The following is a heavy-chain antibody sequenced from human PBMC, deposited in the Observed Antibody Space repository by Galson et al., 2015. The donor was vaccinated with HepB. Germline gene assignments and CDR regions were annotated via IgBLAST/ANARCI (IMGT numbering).Heavy chain of an antibody. CDR1: GYTFTSYA. D-gene: IGHD3-10*01. CDR2: INAGNGNT. J-gene: IGHJ6*02. CDR3: ARGPRGSGSYHPYGMDV. V-gene: IGHV1-3*01. Sequence: SVKVSCKASGYTFTSYAMHWVRQAPGQRLEWMGWINAGNGNTKYSQKFQGRVTITRDTSASTAYMELSSLRSEDTAVYYCARGPRGSGSYHPYGMDVWGQGTTVTVSS.